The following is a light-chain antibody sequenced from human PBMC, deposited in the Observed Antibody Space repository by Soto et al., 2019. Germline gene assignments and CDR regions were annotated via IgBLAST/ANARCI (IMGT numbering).Light chain of an antibody. CDR3: QQYNIYPWT. CDR1: QSISSW. CDR2: DAS. V-gene: IGKV1-5*01. J-gene: IGKJ1*01. Sequence: DSQMTQSPSTLSASVGDRVTITCRASQSISSWLAWYQQKPGKAPKLLIYDASSLESGVPSRFSGSGSGTEFTLTITSLQPDDFATYYCQQYNIYPWTFGQGTKVDIK.